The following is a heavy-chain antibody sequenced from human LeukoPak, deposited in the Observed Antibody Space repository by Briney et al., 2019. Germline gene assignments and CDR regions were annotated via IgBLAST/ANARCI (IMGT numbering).Heavy chain of an antibody. J-gene: IGHJ4*02. Sequence: AGGPLRLSCAASGFTFSSYAMHWVRQAPGKGLEWVAVISYDGSNKYHADSVKGRFTISRDNSKNTLYLQMNSLRAGDTAVYYCAKDRGYCSGGSCYYFDYWGQGTLVTVSS. V-gene: IGHV3-30-3*01. CDR2: ISYDGSNK. CDR3: AKDRGYCSGGSCYYFDY. D-gene: IGHD2-15*01. CDR1: GFTFSSYA.